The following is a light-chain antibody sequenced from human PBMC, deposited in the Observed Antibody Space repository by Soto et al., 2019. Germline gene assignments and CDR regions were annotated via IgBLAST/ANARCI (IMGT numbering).Light chain of an antibody. CDR3: QQRSNWPWT. CDR2: KAS. Sequence: DIQMTQSPSTLSASVGDRVTITCRASQTIDSWLAWYQQRPGKPPNLLIYKASTLASGVPSRFSGSGSGTEFTLTINSLQPDDFAVYYCQQRSNWPWTFGQGTKVEI. V-gene: IGKV1-5*03. J-gene: IGKJ1*01. CDR1: QTIDSW.